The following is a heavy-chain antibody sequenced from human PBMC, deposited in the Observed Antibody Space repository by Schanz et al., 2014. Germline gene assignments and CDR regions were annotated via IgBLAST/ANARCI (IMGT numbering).Heavy chain of an antibody. V-gene: IGHV3-33*08. D-gene: IGHD6-25*01. Sequence: QVQLVESGGGVVQPGRSLRLSCAASGITLSGYGMHWVRQAPGKGLEWVAIIWYDGSNENYADSVKGRFTISRDNSKNTLNLQMSSLRSEKTAVYYGASEGPRGTRHPVIYYYAMDNWGQGTKVTV. J-gene: IGHJ6*02. CDR3: ASEGPRGTRHPVIYYYAMDN. CDR2: IWYDGSNE. CDR1: GITLSGYG.